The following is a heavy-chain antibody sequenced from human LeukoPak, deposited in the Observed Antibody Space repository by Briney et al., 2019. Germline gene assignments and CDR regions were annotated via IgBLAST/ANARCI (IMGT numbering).Heavy chain of an antibody. CDR1: GYTFTSYD. D-gene: IGHD3-10*01. Sequence: ASVKVSCKAYGYTFTSYDINWVRQATGQGLEWMGWMNPNSGNTGYAQKFQGRVTMTRNTSISTAYMELSSLRSEDTAVYYCARQITMVRGVIAGAYYYYYYMDVWGKGTTVTVSS. CDR3: ARQITMVRGVIAGAYYYYYYMDV. V-gene: IGHV1-8*01. J-gene: IGHJ6*03. CDR2: MNPNSGNT.